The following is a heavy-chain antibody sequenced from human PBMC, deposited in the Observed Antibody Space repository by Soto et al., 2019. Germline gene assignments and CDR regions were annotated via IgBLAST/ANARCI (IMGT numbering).Heavy chain of an antibody. D-gene: IGHD2-2*01. CDR3: AAAPGYWSSTSCYGSYFDY. CDR1: GSTFTSSS. Sequence: SVKVSCKASGSTFTSSSVQWERQARGQRLEWIGWIVVGSGNTNYAQKFQERVTITRDMSTSTAYMELSSLRSEDTAVDFCAAAPGYWSSTSCYGSYFDYWRQGTLVTVSS. V-gene: IGHV1-58*01. CDR2: IVVGSGNT. J-gene: IGHJ4*02.